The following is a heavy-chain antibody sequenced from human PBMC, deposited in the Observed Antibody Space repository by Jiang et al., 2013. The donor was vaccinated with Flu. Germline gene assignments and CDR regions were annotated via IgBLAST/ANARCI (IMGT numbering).Heavy chain of an antibody. J-gene: IGHJ4*02. V-gene: IGHV4-39*01. D-gene: IGHD3-22*01. CDR3: ARHPTITMMDDPFDY. CDR2: GST. Sequence: GSTYYNPSLKSRVTISVDTSKNQFSLKLSSVTAADTAVYYCARHPTITMMDDPFDYWGQGTLVTVSS.